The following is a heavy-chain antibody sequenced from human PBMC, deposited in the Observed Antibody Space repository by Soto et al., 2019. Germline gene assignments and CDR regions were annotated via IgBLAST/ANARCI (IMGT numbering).Heavy chain of an antibody. D-gene: IGHD4-17*01. Sequence: EVRLVESGGGLMQPGGSLRLSCAASGFSVSTNYMTWVRQAPEKGLEWVSVTYTGGTTYYADSVKGRFTISRDNSKNTLYLQMGSPRGEGPAVYYCARAYGDYGNWYFDLWGRGTLVTVSS. CDR1: GFSVSTNY. J-gene: IGHJ2*01. CDR3: ARAYGDYGNWYFDL. V-gene: IGHV3-53*01. CDR2: TYTGGTT.